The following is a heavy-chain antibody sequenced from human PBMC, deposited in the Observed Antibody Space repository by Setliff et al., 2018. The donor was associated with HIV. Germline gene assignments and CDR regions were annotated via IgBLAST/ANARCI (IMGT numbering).Heavy chain of an antibody. D-gene: IGHD3-22*01. V-gene: IGHV4-61*10. CDR1: GGSVNSGNYH. CDR3: ARGYYDSNVYYFPGY. Sequence: SETLSLTCSVSGGSVNSGNYHWAWIRQPAGKGLEWIGHIYFSGSTNYNPSLKSRVTMSLDTSKSQFSLKLSSVTAADTAIYYCARGYYDSNVYYFPGYWGQGTLVTVPS. J-gene: IGHJ4*02. CDR2: IYFSGST.